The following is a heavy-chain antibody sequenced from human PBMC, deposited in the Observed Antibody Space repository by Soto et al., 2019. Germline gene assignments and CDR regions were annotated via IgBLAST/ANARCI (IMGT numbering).Heavy chain of an antibody. D-gene: IGHD6-13*01. V-gene: IGHV3-33*01. J-gene: IGHJ5*02. CDR2: IWYDGSNK. CDR3: ARDHELLVGP. Sequence: PWGSLRLLSAASGFTFSSYGMHWVRQAPGKGLEWVAVIWYDGSNKYYADSVKGRFTISRDNSKNTLYLQMNSLRAEDTAVYYCARDHELLVGPWGQGTLVTVSS. CDR1: GFTFSSYG.